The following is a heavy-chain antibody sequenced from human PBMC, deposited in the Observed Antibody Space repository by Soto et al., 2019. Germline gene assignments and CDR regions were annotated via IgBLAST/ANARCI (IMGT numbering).Heavy chain of an antibody. D-gene: IGHD6-13*01. CDR1: GGSISSYY. CDR3: ARLRKQLVSAPTGYYYGMDV. V-gene: IGHV4-59*01. CDR2: IYYSGST. Sequence: PSETLSLTCTVSGGSISSYYWSWIRQPPGKGLEWIGYIYYSGSTNYNPSLKSRVTISVDTFKNQFSLKLSSVTAADTAVYYCARLRKQLVSAPTGYYYGMDVWGQGTTVTVSS. J-gene: IGHJ6*02.